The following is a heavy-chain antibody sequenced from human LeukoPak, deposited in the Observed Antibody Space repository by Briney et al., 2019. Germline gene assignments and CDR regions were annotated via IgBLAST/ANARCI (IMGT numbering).Heavy chain of an antibody. J-gene: IGHJ4*02. V-gene: IGHV4-39*07. CDR2: IYYSGST. Sequence: SETLSLTCTVSGGSISSSSYYWGWIRQPPGKGLEWIGSIYYSGSTYYNPSLKSRVTISVDTSKNQFSLKLSSETAADTAVYYCAKESYSCGYGGDYWGQGTLVTVSS. CDR1: GGSISSSSYY. CDR3: AKESYSCGYGGDY. D-gene: IGHD5-18*01.